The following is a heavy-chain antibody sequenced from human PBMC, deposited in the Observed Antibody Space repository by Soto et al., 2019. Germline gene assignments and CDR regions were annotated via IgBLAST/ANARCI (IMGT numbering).Heavy chain of an antibody. V-gene: IGHV4-61*01. CDR1: GGSVSSGSYY. Sequence: SETLSLTCTVSGGSVSSGSYYWSWIRQPPGKGLEWIGYIYYSGSTNYNPSLKSRVTISVDTSKNQFSLKLSSVTAADTAVYYCARDRDYYDSSGLDYWGQGTLVTVSS. CDR3: ARDRDYYDSSGLDY. D-gene: IGHD3-22*01. CDR2: IYYSGST. J-gene: IGHJ4*02.